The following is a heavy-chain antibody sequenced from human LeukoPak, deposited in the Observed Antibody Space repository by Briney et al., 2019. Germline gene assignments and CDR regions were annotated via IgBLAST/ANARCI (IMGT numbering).Heavy chain of an antibody. Sequence: SETLSLTCTVSGGSISSSSYYWGWIRQPPGKGLEWIGTIYYSGSTYYNPSLKSRVTISVDTSKNQFSLRLSSVTAADTAVFYCARRDGYNKEFDYWGQGALVTVSS. D-gene: IGHD5-24*01. CDR1: GGSISSSSYY. CDR3: ARRDGYNKEFDY. CDR2: IYYSGST. V-gene: IGHV4-39*01. J-gene: IGHJ4*02.